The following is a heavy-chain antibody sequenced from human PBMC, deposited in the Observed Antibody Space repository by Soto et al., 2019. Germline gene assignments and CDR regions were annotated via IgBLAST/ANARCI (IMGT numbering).Heavy chain of an antibody. Sequence: EVQLVESGGGLVQPGGSLRLSCAASEFTFRKYWMHWVRQAPGKGLVWVSRINSDGTSTSYADSVKGRFTISRDNAKNTLVLQMNSLRAEDTAVYYCTSSRPEYDYWSGYWWGQGTMVTVSS. CDR1: EFTFRKYW. J-gene: IGHJ3*01. D-gene: IGHD3-3*01. V-gene: IGHV3-74*01. CDR3: TSSRPEYDYWSGYW. CDR2: INSDGTST.